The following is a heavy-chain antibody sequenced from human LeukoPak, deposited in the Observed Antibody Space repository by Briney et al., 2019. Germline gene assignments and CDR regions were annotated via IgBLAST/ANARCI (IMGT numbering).Heavy chain of an antibody. CDR1: GFTFSIYA. Sequence: PGGSLRLSCAASGFTFSIYAMHWVRQAPGKGLEWVAVISSDGGDKYYADSVKGRFTISRDNSKNSLYLQMNSLRAEDTAVYYCAELGITMIGGVWGKGTTVTISS. CDR2: ISSDGGDK. D-gene: IGHD3-10*02. CDR3: AELGITMIGGV. V-gene: IGHV3-30*04. J-gene: IGHJ6*04.